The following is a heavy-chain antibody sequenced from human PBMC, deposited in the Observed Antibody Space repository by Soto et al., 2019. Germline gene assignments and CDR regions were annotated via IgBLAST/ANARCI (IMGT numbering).Heavy chain of an antibody. CDR3: AKDRRAGGNYGFYSDF. CDR2: SSATGAGT. D-gene: IGHD1-7*01. CDR1: GFTFSSYG. Sequence: EVQLLESGGGLVQPGGSLRLSCAASGFTFSSYGMTWVRQAPGKGLEWVSFSSATGAGTYYADSVKGRFTISRDNSKNTLYLQMTSLRADDTAVCYCAKDRRAGGNYGFYSDFWGQGALVIVSP. J-gene: IGHJ4*02. V-gene: IGHV3-23*01.